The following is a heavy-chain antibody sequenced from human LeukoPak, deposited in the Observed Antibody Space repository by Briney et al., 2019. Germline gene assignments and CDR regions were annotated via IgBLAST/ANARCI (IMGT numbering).Heavy chain of an antibody. CDR3: ARDLTTRGWYFDL. CDR2: IYHSGST. J-gene: IGHJ2*01. V-gene: IGHV4-30-2*01. D-gene: IGHD3-9*01. CDR1: GGSISSGGYS. Sequence: SETLSLTCAVSGGSISSGGYSWRWIRQPPGKGLEWIGYIYHSGSTYYNPSLKSRVTISVDRSKNQFSLKLSSVTAADTAVYYCARDLTTRGWYFDLWGRGTLVTVSS.